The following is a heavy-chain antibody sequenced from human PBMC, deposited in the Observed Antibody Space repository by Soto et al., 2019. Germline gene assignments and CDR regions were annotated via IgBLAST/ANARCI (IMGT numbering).Heavy chain of an antibody. D-gene: IGHD6-19*01. V-gene: IGHV1-18*04. Sequence: ASVKVSCKASGYTFTSYGISWVRQAPGQGLEWMGWISAYNGNTNYAQKLQGRVTMTTDTATSTAYMELRSLRSDDTAVYYCARDLVRYSSGWDNWFDRWGQGTLVTVSS. CDR2: ISAYNGNT. CDR3: ARDLVRYSSGWDNWFDR. J-gene: IGHJ5*02. CDR1: GYTFTSYG.